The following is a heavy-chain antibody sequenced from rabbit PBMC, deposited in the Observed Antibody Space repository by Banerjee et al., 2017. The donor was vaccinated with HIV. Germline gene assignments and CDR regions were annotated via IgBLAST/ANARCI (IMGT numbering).Heavy chain of an antibody. CDR3: ARDLAGVIGWNFNL. Sequence: QSLEESGGDLVKPGASLTLTCTASRFSFGSYWMCWVRQAPGKGLEWIACIDTGSSGRTYYASWAKGRFTISKTSSTTVTLQMTSLTAADTATYLCARDLAGVIGWNFNLWGPGTLVTVS. D-gene: IGHD4-1*01. V-gene: IGHV1S40*01. J-gene: IGHJ4*01. CDR2: IDTGSSGRT. CDR1: RFSFGSYW.